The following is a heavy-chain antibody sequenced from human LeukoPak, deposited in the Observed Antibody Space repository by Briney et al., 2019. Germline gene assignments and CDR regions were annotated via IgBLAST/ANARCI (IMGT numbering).Heavy chain of an antibody. D-gene: IGHD6-13*01. CDR3: ARVGTAEGTLEDY. Sequence: PGGSLRLSCAASGFTFSTYWMSWVRQPPGKGLEWVANIKHDGSEKYYVDFVKGRFTISRDNAKNSLYLQMNSLRAEDTAVYYCARVGTAEGTLEDYWGQGTLVTV. CDR2: IKHDGSEK. CDR1: GFTFSTYW. J-gene: IGHJ4*02. V-gene: IGHV3-7*01.